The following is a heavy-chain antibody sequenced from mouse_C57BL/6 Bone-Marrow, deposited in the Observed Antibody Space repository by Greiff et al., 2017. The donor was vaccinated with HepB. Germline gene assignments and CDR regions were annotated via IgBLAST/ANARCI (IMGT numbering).Heavy chain of an antibody. CDR3: ARGPGPWFAY. CDR1: GYAFTNYL. Sequence: QVQLQQSGAELVRPGTSVKVSCKASGYAFTNYLIEWVKQRPGQGLEWIGVINPGSGGTNYNEKFKGKATLTADKSTSTAYMQLSSLTSEDSAVYFCARGPGPWFAYWGQGTLVTVSS. J-gene: IGHJ3*01. V-gene: IGHV1-54*01. CDR2: INPGSGGT.